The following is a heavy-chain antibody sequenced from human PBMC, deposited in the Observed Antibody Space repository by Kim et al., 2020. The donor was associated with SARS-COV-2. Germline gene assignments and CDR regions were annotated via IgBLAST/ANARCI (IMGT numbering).Heavy chain of an antibody. CDR2: MNPNSGNT. V-gene: IGHV1-8*01. CDR1: GYTFTSYD. CDR3: ARGGLGYCSSTSCPDYYYGMDV. J-gene: IGHJ6*02. D-gene: IGHD2-2*01. Sequence: ASVKVSCKASGYTFTSYDINWVRQATGQGLEWMGWMNPNSGNTGYAQKFQGRVTMTRNTSISTAYMELSSLRSEDTAVYYCARGGLGYCSSTSCPDYYYGMDVWGQGTTVTVSS.